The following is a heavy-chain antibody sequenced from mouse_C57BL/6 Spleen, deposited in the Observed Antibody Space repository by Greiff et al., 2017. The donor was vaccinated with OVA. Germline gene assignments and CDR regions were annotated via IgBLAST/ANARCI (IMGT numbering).Heavy chain of an antibody. Sequence: SLPLSFPSSFFTFISYLIHFFPHSPEKWLEWVAYISSGSITIYYADTVKGRFTISRDNAKNTLFLQMTSLRSEDTAMYYCAREAYFVDYYAIHYWGQGTSVTVSS. CDR1: FFTFISYL. D-gene: IGHD2-10*01. CDR3: AREAYFVDYYAIHY. V-gene: IGHV5-17*01. J-gene: IGHJ4*01. CDR2: ISSGSITI.